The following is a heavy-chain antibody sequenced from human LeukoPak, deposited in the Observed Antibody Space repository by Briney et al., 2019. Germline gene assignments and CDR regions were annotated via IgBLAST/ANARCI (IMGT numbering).Heavy chain of an antibody. V-gene: IGHV3-30-3*01. CDR3: ASSLYYYDRRPFGGLRY. Sequence: GGSLRLSCAASGFTFSSYAMHWVRQAPGKGLEWVAVISYDGSNKYYADSVKGRFTISRDNSKNTLYLQMNSLRAEDTAVYYCASSLYYYDRRPFGGLRYWGQEPWSPSPQ. CDR1: GFTFSSYA. CDR2: ISYDGSNK. J-gene: IGHJ4*01. D-gene: IGHD3-22*01.